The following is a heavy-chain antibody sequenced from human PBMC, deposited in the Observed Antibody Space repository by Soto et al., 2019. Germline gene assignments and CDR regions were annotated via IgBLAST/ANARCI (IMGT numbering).Heavy chain of an antibody. V-gene: IGHV4-34*01. J-gene: IGHJ3*02. CDR3: ARVADIVVVPAAMSAFDI. CDR2: INHSGST. CDR1: GGSFSGYY. D-gene: IGHD2-2*01. Sequence: SEILSLTCAVYGGSFSGYYWSWIRQPPGKGLEWIGEINHSGSTNYNPSLKSRVTISVDTSKNQFSLKLSSVTAADTAVYYCARVADIVVVPAAMSAFDIWGQGTMVTVSS.